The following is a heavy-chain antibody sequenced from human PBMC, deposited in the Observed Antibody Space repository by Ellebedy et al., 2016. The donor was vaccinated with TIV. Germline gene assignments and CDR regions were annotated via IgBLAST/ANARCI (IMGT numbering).Heavy chain of an antibody. D-gene: IGHD1-26*01. J-gene: IGHJ3*02. CDR1: GYTFTGYY. Sequence: ASVKVSCKASGYTFTGYYMHWVRQAPGQGLEWMGWINPNSGGTNYAQKFQGWVTMTRDTSISTAYMELSRLRSDDTAVYYCARMRFRRGGAPSSYSGSYHGAFDIWGQGTMVTVSS. CDR2: INPNSGGT. V-gene: IGHV1-2*04. CDR3: ARMRFRRGGAPSSYSGSYHGAFDI.